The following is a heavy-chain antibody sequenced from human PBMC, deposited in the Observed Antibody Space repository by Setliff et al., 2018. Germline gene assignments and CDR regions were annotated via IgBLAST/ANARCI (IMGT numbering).Heavy chain of an antibody. CDR1: GFTFSSYN. V-gene: IGHV3-48*01. Sequence: PGGSLRLSCEGSGFTFSSYNMNWVRQAPGKGLEWVSYISNSISIIYYADSVKGRFTISRDNAKNSLYLHMSSLRAEDTAVYYCARETLPYYFDYWGQGTLVTVSS. CDR3: ARETLPYYFDY. CDR2: ISNSISII. J-gene: IGHJ4*02.